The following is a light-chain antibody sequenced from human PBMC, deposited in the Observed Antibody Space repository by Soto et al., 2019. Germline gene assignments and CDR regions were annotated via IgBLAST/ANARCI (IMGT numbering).Light chain of an antibody. Sequence: QSVLTQPPSVSAAPGRKVTISCSGSSSNIGNNYVSWYQQLPGTAPKLLIYDNNKRPSGIPDRFSGSKSGTSATLGITGLQTGDEADYYCGTWDSSLSAGDVFGTGTKLTVL. CDR1: SSNIGNNY. V-gene: IGLV1-51*01. CDR3: GTWDSSLSAGDV. CDR2: DNN. J-gene: IGLJ1*01.